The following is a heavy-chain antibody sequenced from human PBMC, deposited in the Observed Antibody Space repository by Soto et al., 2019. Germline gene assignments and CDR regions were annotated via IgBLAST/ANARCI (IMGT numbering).Heavy chain of an antibody. CDR3: ARDERIAVAGNDY. Sequence: EVQLLESGGGLVQPGGSLRLSCAASGFTFSNYAMTWVRQVAGKGLEWVSSISGPGGSTYYADSVKGRFTISRDNSKSTVYLEMNSLIAEDTALYYCARDERIAVAGNDYWGQGTLVTVTS. V-gene: IGHV3-23*01. D-gene: IGHD6-19*01. CDR1: GFTFSNYA. CDR2: ISGPGGST. J-gene: IGHJ4*02.